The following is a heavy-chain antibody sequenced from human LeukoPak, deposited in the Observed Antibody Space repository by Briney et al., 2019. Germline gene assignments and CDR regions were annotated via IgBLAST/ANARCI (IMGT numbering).Heavy chain of an antibody. D-gene: IGHD6-13*01. CDR1: GFTFSSYS. Sequence: GGPLRLSCAASGFTFSSYSMNWVRQAPGKGLEWVSYISSSSSTIYYADSVKGRFTISRDNAKNSLYLQMNSLRDEDTAVYYCARGGSSRYRGENWFDPWGQGTLVTVSS. J-gene: IGHJ5*02. CDR2: ISSSSSTI. CDR3: ARGGSSRYRGENWFDP. V-gene: IGHV3-48*02.